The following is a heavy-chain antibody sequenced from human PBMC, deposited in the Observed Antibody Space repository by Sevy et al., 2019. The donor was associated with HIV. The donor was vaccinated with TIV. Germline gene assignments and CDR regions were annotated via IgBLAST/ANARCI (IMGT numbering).Heavy chain of an antibody. D-gene: IGHD3-10*01. CDR2: ISYDGSNK. V-gene: IGHV3-30-3*01. J-gene: IGHJ4*02. CDR1: GFTFSSYA. Sequence: GGSLRLSCAASGFTFSSYAMHWVRQAPGKGLEWVAVISYDGSNKYYAHSVKGRFTISRDNSKNTLYLQMNSLRAEDTAVYYCARDRAARYYFDYWGQGTLVTVSS. CDR3: ARDRAARYYFDY.